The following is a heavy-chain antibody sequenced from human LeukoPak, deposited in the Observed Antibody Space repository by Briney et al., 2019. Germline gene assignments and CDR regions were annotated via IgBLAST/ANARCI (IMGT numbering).Heavy chain of an antibody. D-gene: IGHD3-22*01. V-gene: IGHV4-59*01. CDR1: GGSITTYY. CDR3: ARDPPSYYDSSGTFSI. J-gene: IGHJ4*02. CDR2: IYYSGST. Sequence: PSETLSLTCAVSGGSITTYYWNWIRQPPGKGLEWIGCIYYSGSTNYNPSLKSRVTISVDTSKNQFSLKLSSVTAADTAVYYCARDPPSYYDSSGTFSIWGQGTLVTVSS.